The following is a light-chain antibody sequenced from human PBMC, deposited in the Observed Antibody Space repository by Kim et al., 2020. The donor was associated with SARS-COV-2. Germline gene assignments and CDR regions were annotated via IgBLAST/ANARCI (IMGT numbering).Light chain of an antibody. J-gene: IGLJ3*02. V-gene: IGLV1-47*01. CDR1: SSNIGSNY. CDR2: RNK. Sequence: QSVLTQPPSASGTPGQWVTISCSGSSSNIGSNYVYWYQQLPGTAPKLLIYRNKQRPSGVPDRFSGSKSGTSASLAISGLRSEDEADYYCAAWDDSLSGRVFGGGTQLTVL. CDR3: AAWDDSLSGRV.